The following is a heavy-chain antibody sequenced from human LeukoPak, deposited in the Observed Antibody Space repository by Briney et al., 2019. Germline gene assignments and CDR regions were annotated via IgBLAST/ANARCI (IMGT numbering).Heavy chain of an antibody. J-gene: IGHJ4*02. D-gene: IGHD1-26*01. CDR2: ISSSSSYI. CDR3: ARGTTTTSYGFDY. Sequence: PGGSLRLSCAASGFTFSSYSMNWVRQAPGKGLEWVSSISSSSSYIYYADSVKGRFTISRDNAKNSLYLQMNSLRAEDTAVYYCARGTTTTSYGFDYWGQGTLVTVSS. V-gene: IGHV3-21*01. CDR1: GFTFSSYS.